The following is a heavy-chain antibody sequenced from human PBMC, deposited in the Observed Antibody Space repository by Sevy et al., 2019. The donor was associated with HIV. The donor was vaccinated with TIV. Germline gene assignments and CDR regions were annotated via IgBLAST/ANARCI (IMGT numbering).Heavy chain of an antibody. D-gene: IGHD2-2*01. CDR2: ISSSSSYI. CDR1: GFTFSSYS. Sequence: GGSLRLSCAASGFTFSSYSMNWVRQAPGKGLEWVSSISSSSSYIYYADSVKGGFTISRDKAKNSLYLQMNSLRAEDTAVYYCARPPSRYCSSTSCKQGISDPWGQGTLVTVSS. V-gene: IGHV3-21*01. CDR3: ARPPSRYCSSTSCKQGISDP. J-gene: IGHJ5*02.